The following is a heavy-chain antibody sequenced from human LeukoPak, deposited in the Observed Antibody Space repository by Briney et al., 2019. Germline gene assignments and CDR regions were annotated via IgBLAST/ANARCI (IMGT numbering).Heavy chain of an antibody. J-gene: IGHJ4*01. D-gene: IGHD3-9*01. Sequence: PSETLSLTCTVSGGSISSGGYYWSWIRQPPGKGLEWIGYIYHSGSTYYNASLKSRVTISVDRAKNQFSLKLSSVTAVDTAVYYCARSAPADFLTQPLDFWGPGTLVNGST. CDR3: ARSAPADFLTQPLDF. CDR2: IYHSGST. CDR1: GGSISSGGYY. V-gene: IGHV4-30-2*01.